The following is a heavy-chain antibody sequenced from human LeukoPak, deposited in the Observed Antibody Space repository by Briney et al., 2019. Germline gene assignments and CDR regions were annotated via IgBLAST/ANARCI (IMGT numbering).Heavy chain of an antibody. V-gene: IGHV3-48*03. D-gene: IGHD6-25*01. CDR1: GFTFSSYE. CDR2: ISSSGSTI. J-gene: IGHJ4*02. CDR3: AKEAALRD. Sequence: GGSLRLSCAASGFTFSSYEMNWVRRAPGKGLEWVSYISSSGSTIYYAGSLQGRFTISRDNAKNSLYLQMNSPRAEDTAVYYCAKEAALRDWGQGTLVTVSS.